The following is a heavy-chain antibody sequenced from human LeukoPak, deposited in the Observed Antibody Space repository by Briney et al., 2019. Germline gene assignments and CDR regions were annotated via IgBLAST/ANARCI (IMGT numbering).Heavy chain of an antibody. CDR2: ISSSGST. V-gene: IGHV4-4*07. J-gene: IGHJ1*01. CDR1: GDSITYFY. CDR3: ARGRNYGHYVQH. Sequence: SETLSLTCSVSGDSITYFYWSWIRQAAGKGLEWIGRISSSGSTDYNASLKSRVTISVDTSKNQFSLKLSSVTAADTAVYYCARGRNYGHYVQHWGQGTLVTVSS. D-gene: IGHD4-17*01.